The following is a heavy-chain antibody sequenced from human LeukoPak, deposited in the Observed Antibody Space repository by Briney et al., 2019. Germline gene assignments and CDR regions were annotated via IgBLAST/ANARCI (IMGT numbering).Heavy chain of an antibody. Sequence: GGSLRLSCAASGFTFSSYAMSWVRQAPGKGLEWVSAFSGSGGSTYYADSVKGRFTISRDNSKNTLYLQMNSLRAEDTAVYYCARGNSKWLLEGGLLDYWGQGTLVTVSS. V-gene: IGHV3-23*01. CDR2: FSGSGGST. CDR3: ARGNSKWLLEGGLLDY. J-gene: IGHJ4*02. D-gene: IGHD3-22*01. CDR1: GFTFSSYA.